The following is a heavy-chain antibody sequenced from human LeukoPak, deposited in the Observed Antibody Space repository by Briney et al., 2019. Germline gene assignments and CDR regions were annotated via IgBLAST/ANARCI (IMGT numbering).Heavy chain of an antibody. CDR3: ARGGSIAARHFDY. D-gene: IGHD6-6*01. Sequence: ASVKVSCKASGYTFTGDYIHWVRQAPGQGLEWMGWINPNSGGTNYAQKFQGRVTMTRDTSITTAYMELSSLRSKDTAVYYCARGGSIAARHFDYWGQGTLVTVSS. J-gene: IGHJ4*02. V-gene: IGHV1-2*02. CDR1: GYTFTGDY. CDR2: INPNSGGT.